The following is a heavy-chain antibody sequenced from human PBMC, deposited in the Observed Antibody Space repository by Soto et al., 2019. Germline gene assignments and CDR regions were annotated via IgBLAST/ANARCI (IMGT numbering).Heavy chain of an antibody. Sequence: GGSLRLSCAASGFTFSSYSMNWVRQAPGKGLEWVSYISSSSSTIYYADSVKGRFTISRDNAKNSLYLQMNSLRAEDTAVYYCARDYGDQYFDYWGQGTLVTVSS. CDR3: ARDYGDQYFDY. V-gene: IGHV3-48*01. CDR2: ISSSSSTI. J-gene: IGHJ4*02. D-gene: IGHD4-17*01. CDR1: GFTFSSYS.